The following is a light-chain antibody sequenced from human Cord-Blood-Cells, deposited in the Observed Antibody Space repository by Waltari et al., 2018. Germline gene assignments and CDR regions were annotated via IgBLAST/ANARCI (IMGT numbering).Light chain of an antibody. Sequence: DIQMTQSPSTLSASVGDRVTITCRASQSISSWLSWYQQKPGKAPKLLIYDASSLESGVPSRFSSSGSGKEFTITISSLQPDDVATYYCQQYNSYCTFGQGTKVEIK. V-gene: IGKV1-5*01. CDR3: QQYNSYCT. CDR1: QSISSW. J-gene: IGKJ1*01. CDR2: DAS.